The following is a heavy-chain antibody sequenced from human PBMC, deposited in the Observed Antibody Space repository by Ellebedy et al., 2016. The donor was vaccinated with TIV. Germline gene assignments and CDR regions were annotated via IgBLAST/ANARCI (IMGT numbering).Heavy chain of an antibody. Sequence: GESLKISCAASGFTVSSNYMSWVRQAPGKGLEWVSVIYSGGSTYYADSVKGRFTISRDNSKNTLYLQMNSLIAEDTAVYYCASNTGYSSSWRYYGMDVWGQGTTVTVSS. D-gene: IGHD6-13*01. J-gene: IGHJ6*02. CDR1: GFTVSSNY. CDR2: IYSGGST. CDR3: ASNTGYSSSWRYYGMDV. V-gene: IGHV3-66*01.